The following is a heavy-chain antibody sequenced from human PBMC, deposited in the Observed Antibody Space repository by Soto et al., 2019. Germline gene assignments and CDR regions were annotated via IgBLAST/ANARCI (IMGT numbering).Heavy chain of an antibody. CDR3: ARVPSPFDYYYAMDV. CDR1: GGSFKRGSYS. D-gene: IGHD3-16*01. V-gene: IGHV4-30-4*08. Sequence: SETLSLTCTVSGGSFKRGSYSWSWIRQPPGKGLEWIGYIFSSGTTYYNPSLKSRLTMSLDTSQNQFSLRLASVTDADSAVYYCARVPSPFDYYYAMDVWGQGTTVTVSS. CDR2: IFSSGTT. J-gene: IGHJ6*02.